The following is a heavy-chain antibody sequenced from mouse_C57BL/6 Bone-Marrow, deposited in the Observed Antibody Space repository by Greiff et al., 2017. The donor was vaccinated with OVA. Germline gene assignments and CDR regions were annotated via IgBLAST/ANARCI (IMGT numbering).Heavy chain of an antibody. CDR2: ISDGGSYT. V-gene: IGHV5-4*01. J-gene: IGHJ2*01. Sequence: EVHLVESGGGLVKPGGSLKLSCAASGFTFSSYAMSWVRQTPEKRLEWVATISDGGSYTYYPANVKGRFTFSRDNAKNNLYLQMSHLKSEDTAMYYCARLPYIDYWGQGTTLTVSS. CDR3: ARLPYIDY. CDR1: GFTFSSYA.